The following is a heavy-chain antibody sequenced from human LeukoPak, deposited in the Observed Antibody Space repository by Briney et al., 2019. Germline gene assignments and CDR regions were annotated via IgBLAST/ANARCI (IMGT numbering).Heavy chain of an antibody. Sequence: GGSLRLSCAASGFTFSSYGMRWVRQAPGKGLEWVAFIRYDGSNKYYADSVKGRFTISRDNSKNTLYLQMNSLRAEDTAVYYCAKDLALWFGESYYFDYWGQGTLVTVSS. CDR2: IRYDGSNK. CDR3: AKDLALWFGESYYFDY. J-gene: IGHJ4*02. D-gene: IGHD3-10*01. CDR1: GFTFSSYG. V-gene: IGHV3-30*02.